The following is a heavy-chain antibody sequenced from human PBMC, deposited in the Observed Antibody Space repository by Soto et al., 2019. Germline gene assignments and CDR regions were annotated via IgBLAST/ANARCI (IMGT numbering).Heavy chain of an antibody. CDR2: IWYDGSNA. D-gene: IGHD6-19*01. V-gene: IGHV3-33*01. CDR1: GFTFSIFG. CDR3: ARDKGSSTVVSGISQEGYFDS. Sequence: QVQLVESGGGVVQPGRSLRLSCAASGFTFSIFGMHWVRQAPGKGLEWAAIIWYDGSNAYYADSVRGRFTISRDNSKNTVYLQMNRLRAEETAVYYCARDKGSSTVVSGISQEGYFDSWGQGTLVTVSS. J-gene: IGHJ4*02.